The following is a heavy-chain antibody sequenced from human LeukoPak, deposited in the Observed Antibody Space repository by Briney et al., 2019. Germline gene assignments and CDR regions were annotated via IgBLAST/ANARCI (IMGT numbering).Heavy chain of an antibody. Sequence: GGSLRLSCAASGFTFSSYWMHWVRQAPGKGLVWVSRINSDGSSTSYADSVKGRFTISRDNAKNTLYLHMNSLRAEDTAVYYCARVDGYSYGYGIDYWGQGTLVTISS. CDR3: ARVDGYSYGYGIDY. CDR1: GFTFSSYW. CDR2: INSDGSST. D-gene: IGHD5-18*01. J-gene: IGHJ4*02. V-gene: IGHV3-74*01.